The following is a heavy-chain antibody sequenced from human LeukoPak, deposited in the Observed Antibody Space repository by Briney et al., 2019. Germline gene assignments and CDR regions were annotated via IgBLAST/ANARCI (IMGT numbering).Heavy chain of an antibody. Sequence: GGSLTLSCVGSGFAFHNYAMHWVRRPPGKGLEGVSAINWNSDTKAYADSVKGRFTISRDRARNSLYLQMDSLRPEDTALYYCAKDTGGNGAYFYAMDVWGQGTSVTVSS. CDR2: INWNSDTK. J-gene: IGHJ6*02. D-gene: IGHD4-23*01. CDR1: GFAFHNYA. CDR3: AKDTGGNGAYFYAMDV. V-gene: IGHV3-9*01.